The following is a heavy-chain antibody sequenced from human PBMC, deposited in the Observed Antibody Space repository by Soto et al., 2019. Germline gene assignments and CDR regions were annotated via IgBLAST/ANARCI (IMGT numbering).Heavy chain of an antibody. J-gene: IGHJ4*02. D-gene: IGHD4-17*01. CDR1: GITISNYP. CDR2: ISGSGDRT. CDR3: VKDDGGYPSTAPH. Sequence: EVQLLESGGGLVQPGGSLRLSCAASGITISNYPMSWVRQAPGKGLDWVSGISGSGDRTYYADSAKGRFTISKDISRSSLSLQRDSVGVEDTAVYFCVKDDGGYPSTAPHWGQGTLVTVSS. V-gene: IGHV3-23*01.